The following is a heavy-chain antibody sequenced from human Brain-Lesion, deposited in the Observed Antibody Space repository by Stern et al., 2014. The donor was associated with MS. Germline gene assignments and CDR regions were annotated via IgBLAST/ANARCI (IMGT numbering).Heavy chain of an antibody. D-gene: IGHD4-17*01. CDR2: ISYDGSDN. J-gene: IGHJ4*02. CDR3: ARGGAVTSSEYYFDY. V-gene: IGHV3-30*01. Sequence: VQLVQSGGGVVQPGRALRLSCAASGFTFSYHAMHWVRQAPGKGLGWVAVISYDGSDNYYAGSVKGRFTLSRDNSKNTLYLQMNSLRAEDTAVYYCARGGAVTSSEYYFDYWGQGTLVTVSS. CDR1: GFTFSYHA.